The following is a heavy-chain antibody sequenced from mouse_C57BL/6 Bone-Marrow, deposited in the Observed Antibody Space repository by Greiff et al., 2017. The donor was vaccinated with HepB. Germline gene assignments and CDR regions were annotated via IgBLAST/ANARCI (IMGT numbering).Heavy chain of an antibody. D-gene: IGHD1-1*01. CDR3: ARDTTVVSWYFDV. J-gene: IGHJ1*03. V-gene: IGHV1-55*01. CDR2: IYPGSGST. Sequence: VQLQQPGAELVKPGASVKMSCKASGYTFTSYWITWVKQRPGQGLEWIGDIYPGSGSTNYNEKFKSKATLTVDTSSRTAYMQLSSLTSEDSAVYYCARDTTVVSWYFDVWGTGTTVTVSS. CDR1: GYTFTSYW.